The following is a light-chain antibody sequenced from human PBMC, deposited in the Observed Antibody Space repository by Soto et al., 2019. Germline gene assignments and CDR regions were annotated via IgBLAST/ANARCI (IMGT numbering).Light chain of an antibody. Sequence: TPHPPTLHLSPWETATLSCRASQSVAGNLAWYQQKPGQAPRLLIYGASTMASGIPSRFSGSGSGTEFTLTISSLQSEDFAVYYCQQYDHWPLTFGRGTKVDIK. CDR3: QQYDHWPLT. V-gene: IGKV3-15*01. CDR2: GAS. CDR1: QSVAGN. J-gene: IGKJ4*02.